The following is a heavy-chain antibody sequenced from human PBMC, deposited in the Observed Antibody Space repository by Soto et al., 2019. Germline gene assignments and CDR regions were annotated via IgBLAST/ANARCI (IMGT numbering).Heavy chain of an antibody. CDR3: ARQEYYDPYFDY. J-gene: IGHJ4*02. CDR1: GDSISSSDYY. V-gene: IGHV4-39*01. CDR2: VYYIGST. D-gene: IGHD5-12*01. Sequence: SETLSLTCTVSGDSISSSDYYWGWIRQPPGKGLVFIGNVYYIGSTYYNPSLKSRVTMSVDTSKNQFSLRLSSVTAADTALYYCARQEYYDPYFDYWGQGILVTVSS.